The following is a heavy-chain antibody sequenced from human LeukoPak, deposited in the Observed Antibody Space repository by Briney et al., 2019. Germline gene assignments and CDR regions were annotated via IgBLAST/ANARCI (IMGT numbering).Heavy chain of an antibody. CDR1: GGSFSGYY. Sequence: PSETLSLTCAVYGGSFSGYYWSWIRQPPGKGLEWIGEINHSGSTNYNPSLKSRVTISVDTSKNQFSLKLSSVTAADTAVYYCARGTTRTFRWFDPWGQGTLVTVSS. CDR2: INHSGST. D-gene: IGHD1-1*01. J-gene: IGHJ5*02. V-gene: IGHV4-34*01. CDR3: ARGTTRTFRWFDP.